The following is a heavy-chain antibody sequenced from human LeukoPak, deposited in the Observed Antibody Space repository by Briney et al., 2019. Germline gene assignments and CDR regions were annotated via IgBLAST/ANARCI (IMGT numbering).Heavy chain of an antibody. CDR2: IYYSGST. CDR3: ARVSGSYSYFDY. CDR1: GYSISTGYY. J-gene: IGHJ4*02. V-gene: IGHV4-38-2*02. Sequence: SETLSLTCTVSGYSISTGYYWDWIRQPPGKGLEWIGYIYYSGSTNYNPSLKSRVTISVDTSKNQFSLKLSSVTAADTAVYYCARVSGSYSYFDYWGQGTLVTVSS. D-gene: IGHD1-26*01.